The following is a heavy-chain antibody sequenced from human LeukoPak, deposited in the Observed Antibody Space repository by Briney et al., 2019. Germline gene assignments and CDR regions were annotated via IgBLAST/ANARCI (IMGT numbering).Heavy chain of an antibody. J-gene: IGHJ4*02. V-gene: IGHV3-21*01. D-gene: IGHD6-19*01. CDR3: ARDSPVAGTPDYFDY. CDR2: ISSSSSYI. Sequence: PGGSLRLSCAASGFTFSSYSMNWVRQAPGKGLEWVSSISSSSSYIYYADSVKGRFTISRDNAKNSLYLQMNSLRAEDTAVYYCARDSPVAGTPDYFDYWGQGTLVTVSS. CDR1: GFTFSSYS.